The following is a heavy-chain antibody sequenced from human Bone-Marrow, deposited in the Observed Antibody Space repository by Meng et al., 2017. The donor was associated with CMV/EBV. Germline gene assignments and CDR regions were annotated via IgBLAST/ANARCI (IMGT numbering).Heavy chain of an antibody. D-gene: IGHD2-2*01. CDR1: GYTVIGYY. J-gene: IGHJ5*02. Sequence: ASVKVSCKASGYTVIGYYMHWVRQAPGQGLEWMGWINPNSGGTNYAQKFQGRVTMTRDTSISTAYMELSRLRSDDTAVYYCARLREYCSSTSCYFDWFDPWGQGTLVTVSS. V-gene: IGHV1-2*02. CDR3: ARLREYCSSTSCYFDWFDP. CDR2: INPNSGGT.